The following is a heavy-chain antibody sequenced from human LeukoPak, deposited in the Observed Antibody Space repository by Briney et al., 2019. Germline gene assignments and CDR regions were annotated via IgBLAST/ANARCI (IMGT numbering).Heavy chain of an antibody. Sequence: SVKVSRKASGGTFSSYAISWVRQAPGQGLEWMGGIIPIFGTANYAQKFQGRVTITTDESTSTAYMELSSLRSEDTAVYYCASRVTAGPYFDYWGQGTLVTVSS. V-gene: IGHV1-69*05. J-gene: IGHJ4*02. CDR3: ASRVTAGPYFDY. CDR2: IIPIFGTA. CDR1: GGTFSSYA. D-gene: IGHD2-21*02.